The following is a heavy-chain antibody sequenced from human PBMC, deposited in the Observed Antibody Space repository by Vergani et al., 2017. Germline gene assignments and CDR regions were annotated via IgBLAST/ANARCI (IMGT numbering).Heavy chain of an antibody. CDR2: ISARYPST. Sequence: EVQLLQSGGGVIQPGGSVRLSCAASGFTFSACPMTWVRQAPGKGLEWVSAISARYPSTYYADSVKGRFTISRDNSKNTLYLQMNSLRAEDTAVYYCAKRHDYGKDFDYWGQGTLVTVSS. CDR1: GFTFSACP. J-gene: IGHJ4*02. CDR3: AKRHDYGKDFDY. V-gene: IGHV3-23*01. D-gene: IGHD4-17*01.